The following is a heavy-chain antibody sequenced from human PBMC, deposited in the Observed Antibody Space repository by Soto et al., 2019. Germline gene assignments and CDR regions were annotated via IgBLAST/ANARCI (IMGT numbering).Heavy chain of an antibody. J-gene: IGHJ6*02. Sequence: SGTLSLTCTVSGDSISSADYYWSWIRQTPGKGLEWIGHIFYSGTTYYNPSLKSRLTISVDTSKNHFSLRLTSVTAADTAVYYCARDLWVEPELYYYGMDVWGQGTTVTVSS. CDR3: ARDLWVEPELYYYGMDV. V-gene: IGHV4-30-4*01. CDR2: IFYSGTT. CDR1: GDSISSADYY. D-gene: IGHD1-1*01.